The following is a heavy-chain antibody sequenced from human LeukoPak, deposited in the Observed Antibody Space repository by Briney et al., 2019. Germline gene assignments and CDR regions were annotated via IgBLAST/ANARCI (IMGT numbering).Heavy chain of an antibody. CDR1: GFTFSSYW. CDR2: INSDGSST. Sequence: PGGSLRLSCAASGFTFSSYWMHWVRQAPGKGLVWVSRINSDGSSTTYADSVKGRFTISRDNAKNTLYLQMNSLRAEDTAVYYCARDPRRYYYGSGTTSAWFDPWGQGTLVTVSS. V-gene: IGHV3-74*01. D-gene: IGHD3-10*01. CDR3: ARDPRRYYYGSGTTSAWFDP. J-gene: IGHJ5*02.